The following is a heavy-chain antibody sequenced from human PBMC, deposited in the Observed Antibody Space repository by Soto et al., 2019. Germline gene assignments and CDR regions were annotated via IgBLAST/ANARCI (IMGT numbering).Heavy chain of an antibody. D-gene: IGHD4-4*01. CDR2: ISWNMGTI. CDR1: GFTYQNYS. CDR3: AKDKLYSNYEYYFDY. V-gene: IGHV3-9*01. Sequence: GGSLRLSCAASGFTYQNYSMHWVRQSPGKGLEWGSGISWNMGTIGYADSVKGRFTISRDNAKNSLYLQMNSLRAEDTALYYCAKDKLYSNYEYYFDYWGRGTLVTVSS. J-gene: IGHJ4*02.